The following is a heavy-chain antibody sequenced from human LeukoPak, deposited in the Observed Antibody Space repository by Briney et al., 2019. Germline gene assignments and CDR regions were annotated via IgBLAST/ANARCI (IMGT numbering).Heavy chain of an antibody. D-gene: IGHD3-22*01. CDR3: ARTLIFYDNNGYFDY. CDR2: IYPGDPDT. V-gene: IGHV5-51*01. Sequence: GESLKISCKGSGYSFTSYWIGWVRQMPGKGLEWMGIIYPGDPDTRYSPSFQGQVTISADKSISTAYLQWSSLKASDTAMYYCARTLIFYDNNGYFDYWGQGTLVTVSS. J-gene: IGHJ4*02. CDR1: GYSFTSYW.